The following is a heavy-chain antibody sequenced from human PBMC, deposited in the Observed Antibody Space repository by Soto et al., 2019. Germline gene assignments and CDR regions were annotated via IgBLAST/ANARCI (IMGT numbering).Heavy chain of an antibody. CDR2: IDPSDSYT. CDR3: AREPTQTYYYYYYGMDV. Sequence: PGESLKISCQGSGYSFTSYWISWVRQMPGKGLEWMGRIDPSDSYTNYSPSFQGHVTISADKSISTAYLQWSSLKASDTAMYYCAREPTQTYYYYYYGMDVWGQGTTVTVSS. CDR1: GYSFTSYW. V-gene: IGHV5-10-1*01. D-gene: IGHD2-15*01. J-gene: IGHJ6*02.